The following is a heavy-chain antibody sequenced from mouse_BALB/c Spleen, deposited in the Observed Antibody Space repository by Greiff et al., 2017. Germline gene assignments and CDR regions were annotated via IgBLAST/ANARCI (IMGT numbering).Heavy chain of an antibody. CDR3: TRWDGDYFDY. V-gene: IGHV1S22*01. J-gene: IGHJ2*01. CDR2: IYPGSGST. CDR1: GYTFTSYW. D-gene: IGHD2-3*01. Sequence: LQQPGSELVRPGASVKLSCKASGYTFTSYWMHWVKQRHGQGLEWIGNIYPGSGSTNYDEKFKSKGTLTVDTSSSTAYMHLSSLTSEDSAVYYCTRWDGDYFDYWGQGTTLTVSS.